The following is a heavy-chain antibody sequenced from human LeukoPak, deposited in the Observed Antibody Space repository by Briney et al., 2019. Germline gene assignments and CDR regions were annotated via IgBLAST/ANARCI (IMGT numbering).Heavy chain of an antibody. Sequence: GGSLRLSCAASGFTFSGYAMHWVRQAPGKGLEYVSAISTTGGRTYYVNSVRGRFTISRDNSKDTLYLQMGSLRTEDTAVYYCARDGTTMVRGPFYGMDVWGQGTTVTVSS. V-gene: IGHV3-64*01. J-gene: IGHJ6*02. CDR3: ARDGTTMVRGPFYGMDV. CDR2: ISTTGGRT. CDR1: GFTFSGYA. D-gene: IGHD3-10*01.